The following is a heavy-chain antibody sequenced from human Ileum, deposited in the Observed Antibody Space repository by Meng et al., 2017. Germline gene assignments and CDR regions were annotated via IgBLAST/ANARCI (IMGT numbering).Heavy chain of an antibody. CDR1: GGTFSSYA. V-gene: IGHV1-69*06. J-gene: IGHJ6*02. CDR3: ARISIGSGSYYPLYYYYGMDV. CDR2: IIPIFGTA. D-gene: IGHD3-10*01. Sequence: SVKVSCKASGGTFSSYAISCVRQAPGQGLEWMGGIIPIFGTANYAQKFQGRVTITADKSTSTAYMELSSLRSEDTAVYYCARISIGSGSYYPLYYYYGMDVWGQGTTVTVSS.